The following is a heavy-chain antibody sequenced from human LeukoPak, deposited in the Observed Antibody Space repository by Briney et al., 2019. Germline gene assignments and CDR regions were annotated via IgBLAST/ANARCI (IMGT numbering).Heavy chain of an antibody. V-gene: IGHV3-74*01. D-gene: IGHD6-13*01. CDR1: GFTFSNYW. CDR2: IYSDGSGI. J-gene: IGHJ5*02. Sequence: QAGGSLRLSCAAAGFTFSNYWMHWVRQAPGKGLVWVSRIYSDGSGISYADSMKGRFTISRDNSENRLYLQMSSLRVEDTAVYYCAREHTIAATGTHWFAPWGQGTLVTVSS. CDR3: AREHTIAATGTHWFAP.